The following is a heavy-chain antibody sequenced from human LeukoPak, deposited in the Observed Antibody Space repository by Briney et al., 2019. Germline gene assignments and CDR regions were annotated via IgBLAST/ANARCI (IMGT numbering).Heavy chain of an antibody. D-gene: IGHD3-10*01. J-gene: IGHJ3*02. CDR1: VGTFSSYA. V-gene: IGHV1-69*06. Sequence: SVKVSCKASVGTFSSYAISWVRQAPGQGREWMGGIIPIFGTANYAQKFQGRVTITADKSTSTAYMELSSLRSEDTAVYYCAREGVPDAFDIWGQGTMVTVSS. CDR3: AREGVPDAFDI. CDR2: IIPIFGTA.